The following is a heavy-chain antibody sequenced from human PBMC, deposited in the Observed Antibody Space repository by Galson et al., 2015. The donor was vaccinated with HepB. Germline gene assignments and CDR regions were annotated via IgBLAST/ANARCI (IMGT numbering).Heavy chain of an antibody. CDR3: ARQWEVVKNYYGMDV. V-gene: IGHV1-69*04. J-gene: IGHJ6*02. D-gene: IGHD1-26*01. CDR1: GGTFSNYA. Sequence: CKASGGTFSNYAISWVRQAPGQGLEWMGRIIPILGIANYAQKFQGRVTITADKSTSTAYMELSSLRSEDTAVYYCARQWEVVKNYYGMDVWGQGTTVTVSS. CDR2: IIPILGIA.